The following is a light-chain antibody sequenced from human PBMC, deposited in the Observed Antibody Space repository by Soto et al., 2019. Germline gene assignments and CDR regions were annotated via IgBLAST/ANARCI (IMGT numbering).Light chain of an antibody. CDR3: TAYTTTRTYV. CDR2: DVS. J-gene: IGLJ1*01. V-gene: IGLV2-14*03. Sequence: QSALTQPASVSGSPGQSITISCTGASSDLGDYNYVSGYQQHPGKAPKLLIYDVSSRPSGVSDRFSGSKSGNTASLTISGLQAEDEADYYRTAYTTTRTYVFATGTKLTVL. CDR1: SSDLGDYNY.